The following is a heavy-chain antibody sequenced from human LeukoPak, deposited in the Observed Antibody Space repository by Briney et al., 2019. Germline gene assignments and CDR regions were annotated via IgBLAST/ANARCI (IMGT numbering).Heavy chain of an antibody. CDR1: GGSFSGYY. Sequence: SETLSLTCAVYGGSFSGYYWSWIRQPPGKGLEWIGEINHSGSTNYNPSLKSRVTISVDTSKNQFSLKLSSVTAADTAVYYCARSSRHYDSSGYGLRYWGQGTLVTVSS. J-gene: IGHJ4*02. CDR2: INHSGST. CDR3: ARSSRHYDSSGYGLRY. V-gene: IGHV4-34*01. D-gene: IGHD3-22*01.